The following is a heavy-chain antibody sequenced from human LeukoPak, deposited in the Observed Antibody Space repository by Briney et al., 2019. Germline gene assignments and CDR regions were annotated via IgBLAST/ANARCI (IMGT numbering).Heavy chain of an antibody. Sequence: GGSLRLSCAASGFIFSSYGMHWVRQAPGKGLEWVAVMSYDGSNKYYADSVKGRFTISRDNSKNTLYLQMNSLRAEDTAVYYCARDSYYYDSSGDYWGQGTLVTVSS. V-gene: IGHV3-30*03. CDR2: MSYDGSNK. CDR1: GFIFSSYG. J-gene: IGHJ4*02. D-gene: IGHD3-22*01. CDR3: ARDSYYYDSSGDY.